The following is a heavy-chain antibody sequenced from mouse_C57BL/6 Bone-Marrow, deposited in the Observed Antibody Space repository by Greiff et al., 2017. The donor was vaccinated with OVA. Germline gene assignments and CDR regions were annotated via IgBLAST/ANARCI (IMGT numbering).Heavy chain of an antibody. CDR2: IDPETGGT. J-gene: IGHJ4*01. CDR3: TGRAYGSSYDAMDY. Sequence: QVQLQQSGAELVRPGASVTLSCKASGYTFTDYEMHWVKQTPVHGLEWIGAIDPETGGTAYNQKFKGKAILTADKSSSTAYMELRSLTSENSAVYYCTGRAYGSSYDAMDYWGQGTSVTVSS. V-gene: IGHV1-15*01. CDR1: GYTFTDYE. D-gene: IGHD1-1*01.